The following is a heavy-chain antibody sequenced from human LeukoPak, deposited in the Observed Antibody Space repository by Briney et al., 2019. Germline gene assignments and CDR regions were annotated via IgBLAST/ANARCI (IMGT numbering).Heavy chain of an antibody. CDR3: ALIGVVIPPDTYDV. J-gene: IGHJ3*01. CDR2: IRYDGSDS. D-gene: IGHD2-21*01. CDR1: GFTFGDYA. Sequence: PGGSLRLSCSAFGFTFGDYAFHWVRQAPGKGLEWLAFIRYDGSDSYYADSVKGRFTISRDNSKKTLYLQMDSLRTEDTAFYYCALIGVVIPPDTYDVRGQGTLVTVS. V-gene: IGHV3-30*02.